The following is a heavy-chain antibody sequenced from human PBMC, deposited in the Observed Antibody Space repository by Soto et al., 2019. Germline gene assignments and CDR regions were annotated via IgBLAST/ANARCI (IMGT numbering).Heavy chain of an antibody. CDR2: IYYSGST. V-gene: IGHV4-30-4*01. Sequence: SETLSLTCTVSGGSIISGNFYFNCIRQPPWKGLELIGYIYYSGSTFYNPSLKSRITISVDTSRNQFSLKLSSVTAADTAVYYCARFVRWRQSNPPGIFDYWGQGTLVTVSS. CDR1: GGSIISGNFY. D-gene: IGHD2-15*01. J-gene: IGHJ4*02. CDR3: ARFVRWRQSNPPGIFDY.